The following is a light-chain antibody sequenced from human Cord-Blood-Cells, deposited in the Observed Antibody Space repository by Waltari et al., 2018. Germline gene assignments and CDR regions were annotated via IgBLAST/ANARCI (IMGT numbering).Light chain of an antibody. V-gene: IGKV1-5*03. J-gene: IGKJ3*01. CDR2: KAS. CDR3: QQYNSYPFT. CDR1: QSISSW. Sequence: DIQMTQSPSTLSASVGDRVTLTCRASQSISSWLAWYQQKPGKAPKLLIYKASSLESGVPSRFSGSGSGTEFTLTISSLQPDDFATYYCQQYNSYPFTFGPGTKVDIK.